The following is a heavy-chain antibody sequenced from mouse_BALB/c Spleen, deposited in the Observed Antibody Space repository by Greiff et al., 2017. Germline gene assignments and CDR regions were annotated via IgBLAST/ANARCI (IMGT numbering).Heavy chain of an antibody. V-gene: IGHV1-82*01. J-gene: IGHJ2*01. D-gene: IGHD1-1*01. CDR3: ARGDYYGSSYDYFDY. CDR2: IYPGDGDT. Sequence: VQLQQSGPELVKPGASVKISCKASGYAFSSSWMNWVKQRPGQGLEWIGRIYPGDGDTNYNGKFKGKATLTADKSSSTAYMQLSSLTSVDSAVYFCARGDYYGSSYDYFDYWGQGTTLTVSS. CDR1: GYAFSSSW.